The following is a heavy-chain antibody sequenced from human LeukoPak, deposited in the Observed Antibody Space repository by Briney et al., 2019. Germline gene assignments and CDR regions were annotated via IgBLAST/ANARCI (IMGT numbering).Heavy chain of an antibody. CDR1: EFTFSSYS. D-gene: IGHD6-13*01. V-gene: IGHV3-21*01. J-gene: IGHJ4*02. Sequence: PGGSLRLSCAASEFTFSSYSMNWVRQAPGKGLEWVSSISSGSSYISYADSVKGRFTISRDNAKNSLYLQMNSLRAEDTAVYYCARVTSSSLYSFDYWGQGTLVTVSS. CDR2: ISSGSSYI. CDR3: ARVTSSSLYSFDY.